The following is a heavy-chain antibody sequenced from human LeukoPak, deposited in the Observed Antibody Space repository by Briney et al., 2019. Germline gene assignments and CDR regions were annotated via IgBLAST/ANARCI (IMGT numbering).Heavy chain of an antibody. Sequence: GGTLRLSCAASGFTFSSYGMSWVRQAPGKGLEWVSAISGSGGSTYYADSVKGRFTISRDNSKNTLYLQMNSLRAEDTAVYYCARVYSSGWSIGAFDIWGQGTMVTVSS. D-gene: IGHD6-19*01. CDR1: GFTFSSYG. V-gene: IGHV3-23*01. CDR2: ISGSGGST. CDR3: ARVYSSGWSIGAFDI. J-gene: IGHJ3*02.